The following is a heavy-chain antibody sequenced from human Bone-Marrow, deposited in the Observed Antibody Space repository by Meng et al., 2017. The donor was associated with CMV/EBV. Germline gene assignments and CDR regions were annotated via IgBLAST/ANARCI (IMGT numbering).Heavy chain of an antibody. CDR2: TYYSGST. Sequence: SETLSLTCTVSGGSISSYYWSWIRQPAGKGLEWIGYTYYSGSTNYNPSLKSRVTISVDTSKNQFSLKLSSVTAADRAVYYCARAGYDFWSGYSLHGLMDVWGQGTTVTVSS. CDR3: ARAGYDFWSGYSLHGLMDV. D-gene: IGHD3-3*01. J-gene: IGHJ6*02. V-gene: IGHV4-59*01. CDR1: GGSISSYY.